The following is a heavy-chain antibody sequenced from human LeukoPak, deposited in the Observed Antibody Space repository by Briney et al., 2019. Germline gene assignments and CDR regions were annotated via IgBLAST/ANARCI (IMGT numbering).Heavy chain of an antibody. D-gene: IGHD2-2*01. J-gene: IGHJ6*04. CDR3: ARVPIVVVPAAIGVVYYYYGMDV. V-gene: IGHV4-31*03. CDR1: GGSISSGGYY. CDR2: IYYSGST. Sequence: PSETLSLTCTVSGGSISSGGYYWSWIRQHPGKGLEWIGYIYYSGSTYYNPSLKSRATISVDTSKNQFSLKLSSVTAADTAVYYCARVPIVVVPAAIGVVYYYYGMDVWGKGTTVTVSS.